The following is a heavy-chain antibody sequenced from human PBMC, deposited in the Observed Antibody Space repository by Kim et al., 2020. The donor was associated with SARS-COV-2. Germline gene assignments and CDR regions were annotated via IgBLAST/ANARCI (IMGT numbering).Heavy chain of an antibody. J-gene: IGHJ6*02. CDR2: ISGSGGST. D-gene: IGHD2-2*01. Sequence: GGSLRLFCAASGFTFSSYAMSWVRQAPGKGLEWVSAISGSGGSTYYADSVKGRFTISRDNSKNTLYLQMNSLRAEDTAVYYCAKDLNPPLYCSSTSCYYYYGMDVWGQGTTVTVSS. CDR3: AKDLNPPLYCSSTSCYYYYGMDV. CDR1: GFTFSSYA. V-gene: IGHV3-23*01.